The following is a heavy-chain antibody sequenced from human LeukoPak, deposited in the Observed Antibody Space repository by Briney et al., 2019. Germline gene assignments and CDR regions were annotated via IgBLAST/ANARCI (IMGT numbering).Heavy chain of an antibody. D-gene: IGHD6-19*01. CDR3: AKVSNSSGDFDY. J-gene: IGHJ4*02. CDR2: ISGSGGST. CDR1: GITFSSYA. V-gene: IGHV3-23*01. Sequence: GGSLRLSCAAFGITFSSYAMSWVRQAPGKGLEWVSAISGSGGSTYYADSVKGRFTISRDNSKNTPYLQMNSLRAEDTAVYYCAKVSNSSGDFDYWGQGTLVTVSS.